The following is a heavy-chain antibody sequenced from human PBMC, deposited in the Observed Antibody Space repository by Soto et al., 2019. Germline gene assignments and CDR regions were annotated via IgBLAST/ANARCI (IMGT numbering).Heavy chain of an antibody. CDR3: SRRAPEGFDP. CDR1: GGSIATSSYF. CDR2: IDYRGTI. V-gene: IGHV4-39*02. Sequence: SETLSLTCTVSGGSIATSSYFWAWIRRPPGKGLEWIGSIDYRGTIYNNPSLKSRVTISVDTSKNHFSLKLDSVTAADTALYYCSRRAPEGFDPWGQGTLGTVSS. J-gene: IGHJ5*02.